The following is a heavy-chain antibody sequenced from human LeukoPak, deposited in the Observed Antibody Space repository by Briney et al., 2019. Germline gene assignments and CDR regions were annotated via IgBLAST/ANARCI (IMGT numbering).Heavy chain of an antibody. D-gene: IGHD1-26*01. CDR2: ISAYNGNT. Sequence: ASVTVSCTSSGYTFTSYGISWVRQAPGQGLEWMGWISAYNGNTNYAQKLQGRVTMTTDTSTSTAYMELRSLRSDDTAVYYCARDAPVGATSLVWYGMDVWGQGTTVTVSS. V-gene: IGHV1-18*01. CDR3: ARDAPVGATSLVWYGMDV. J-gene: IGHJ6*02. CDR1: GYTFTSYG.